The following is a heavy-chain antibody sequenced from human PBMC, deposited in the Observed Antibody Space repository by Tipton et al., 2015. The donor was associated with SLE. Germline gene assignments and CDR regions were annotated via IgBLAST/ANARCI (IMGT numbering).Heavy chain of an antibody. CDR3: TRGVGARGSNLDY. CDR2: IYYSGST. V-gene: IGHV4-59*01. D-gene: IGHD1-26*01. Sequence: TLSLTCTVSGGSISSYYWSWIRQPPGKGLEWIGYIYYSGSTYYNPSLESRVTISVDTSKNQFSLKLSSVTAADTAVYYCTRGVGARGSNLDYWGQGSLVTVSS. J-gene: IGHJ4*02. CDR1: GGSISSYY.